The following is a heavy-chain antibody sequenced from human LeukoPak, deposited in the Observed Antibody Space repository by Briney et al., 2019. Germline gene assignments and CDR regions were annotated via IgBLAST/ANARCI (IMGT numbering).Heavy chain of an antibody. J-gene: IGHJ4*02. D-gene: IGHD3-22*01. CDR1: GFTFSSYA. CDR2: ISGSGGST. CDR3: ARDLHYYDSSGYGY. V-gene: IGHV3-23*01. Sequence: GGSLRLSCAASGFTFSSYAMSWVRQAPGKGLEWVSAISGSGGSTYYADSVKGRFTISRDNSKNTLYLQMNSLRAEDTAVYYCARDLHYYDSSGYGYWGQGTLVTVSS.